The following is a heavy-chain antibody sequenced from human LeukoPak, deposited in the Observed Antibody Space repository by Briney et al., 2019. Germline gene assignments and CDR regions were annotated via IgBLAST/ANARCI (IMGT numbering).Heavy chain of an antibody. Sequence: SETLSLTCTVSGGTISSYYWSWLRQPPGKGLEWIGYIYTSGSTNYNPSLKSRVTMSADTSKNQFSLKLSSVTAADTAVYYCVISSSFYTYDYWGQGTLVTVSS. D-gene: IGHD3-22*01. V-gene: IGHV4-4*08. CDR3: VISSSFYTYDY. CDR2: IYTSGST. CDR1: GGTISSYY. J-gene: IGHJ4*02.